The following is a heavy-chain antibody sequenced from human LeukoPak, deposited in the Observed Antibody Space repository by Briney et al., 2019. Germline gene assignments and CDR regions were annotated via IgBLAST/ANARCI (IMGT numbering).Heavy chain of an antibody. J-gene: IGHJ5*02. CDR2: IYYSGST. Sequence: SETLSLTCTVSGGSISSYYWSWIRQPPGKGLEWIGYIYYSGSTNYNPSLKSRVTISVDTSKNQFSLKLSSVTAADTAVYYCASSGPRWWFDPWGQGTLVTVSS. CDR1: GGSISSYY. D-gene: IGHD1-14*01. V-gene: IGHV4-59*08. CDR3: ASSGPRWWFDP.